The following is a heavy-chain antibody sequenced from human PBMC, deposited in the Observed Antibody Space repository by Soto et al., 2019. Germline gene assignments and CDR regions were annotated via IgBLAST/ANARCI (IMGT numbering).Heavy chain of an antibody. CDR1: GYTFTSYG. V-gene: IGHV1-18*01. CDR3: ARDLAVGLVDY. Sequence: QVQLVQSGAEVKKPGASVKVSCKASGYTFTSYGISGVRQAPGQGLEWMGWISAYNGNTKSAQKLQGRVTMTTDTSTSTADMELRRLRSDDTAVYYCARDLAVGLVDYWGQGTLVTVSS. D-gene: IGHD6-19*01. CDR2: ISAYNGNT. J-gene: IGHJ4*02.